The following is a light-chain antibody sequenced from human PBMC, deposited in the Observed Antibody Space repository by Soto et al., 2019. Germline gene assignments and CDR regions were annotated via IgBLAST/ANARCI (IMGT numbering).Light chain of an antibody. J-gene: IGKJ4*01. CDR2: GAS. V-gene: IGKV3-20*01. CDR3: QQYGGSHLGLT. CDR1: QSVSNNY. Sequence: EIVLTQSPGTLSLSPGERATLSCRASQSVSNNYLAWYQQKPGQAPRLLIYGASSRATGIPDRFSGGGSGTDLNLTTSRLKTEDFAVYYCQQYGGSHLGLTFSGGTKVDIK.